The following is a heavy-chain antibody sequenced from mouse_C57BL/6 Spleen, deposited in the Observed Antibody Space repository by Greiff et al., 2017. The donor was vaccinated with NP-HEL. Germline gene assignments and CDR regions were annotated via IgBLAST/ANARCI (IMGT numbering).Heavy chain of an antibody. J-gene: IGHJ3*01. CDR2: ISDGGSYT. CDR1: GFTFSSYA. Sequence: EVQLVESGGGLVKPGGSLKLSCAASGFTFSSYAMSWVRQTPEKRLEWVATISDGGSYTYYPDNVKGRFTISRDNAKNNLYLQMSHLKSEDTAMYYCARERVTMGFAYWGQGTLVTVSA. D-gene: IGHD2-2*01. V-gene: IGHV5-4*01. CDR3: ARERVTMGFAY.